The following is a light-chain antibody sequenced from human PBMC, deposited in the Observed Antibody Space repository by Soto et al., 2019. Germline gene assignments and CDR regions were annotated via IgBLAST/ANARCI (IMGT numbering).Light chain of an antibody. V-gene: IGKV1-39*01. J-gene: IGKJ4*01. Sequence: DIQMTQSPSSLSASVGDRVTITCRASQSISSYLNWYQQKPGKAPKLLIYAASSLQSGVPSRFSGSGSGTDCTLTISSLQPEDVATYYCQQANSFPLTFGGGTKVDIK. CDR3: QQANSFPLT. CDR1: QSISSY. CDR2: AAS.